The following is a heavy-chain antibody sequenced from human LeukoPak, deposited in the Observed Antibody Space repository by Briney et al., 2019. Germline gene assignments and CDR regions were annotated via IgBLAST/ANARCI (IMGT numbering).Heavy chain of an antibody. CDR2: ISYNGRT. J-gene: IGHJ3*01. D-gene: IGHD1-26*01. CDR1: GGSIGSSF. V-gene: IGHV4-59*13. CDR3: VRDRSGTYYSFHV. Sequence: PSETLSLTCSVFGGSIGSSFWNWIRLSPGKGLEWIGYISYNGRTNYSPSLKSRVIISIDTSKNQLSLNLTSVTAADTALYYCVRDRSGTYYSFHVWGQGTMVSVSA.